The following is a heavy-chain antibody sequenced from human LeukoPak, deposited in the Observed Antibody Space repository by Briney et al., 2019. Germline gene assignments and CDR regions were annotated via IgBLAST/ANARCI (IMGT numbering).Heavy chain of an antibody. CDR2: IKDDGSEK. Sequence: PGGSLRLSCVASGFPFSGYNMHWARQAPGKGLEWVANIKDDGSEKYYVDSVRGRFTISRDNAKKSLYLQMNSLRVEDTAVYYCARDPAAWDYWGQGTLVTVSS. D-gene: IGHD6-13*01. CDR3: ARDPAAWDY. V-gene: IGHV3-7*01. CDR1: GFPFSGYN. J-gene: IGHJ4*02.